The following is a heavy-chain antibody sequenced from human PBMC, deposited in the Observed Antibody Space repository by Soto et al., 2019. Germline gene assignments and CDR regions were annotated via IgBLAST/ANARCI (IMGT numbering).Heavy chain of an antibody. D-gene: IGHD6-13*01. CDR3: ARDPEYIAAAGSGYFDY. J-gene: IGHJ4*02. CDR1: GFTFSSYA. CDR2: ISYDGSNK. Sequence: PGGSLRLSCAASGFTFSSYAMHWVRQAPGKGLEWVAVISYDGSNKYYADSVKGRFTISRDNSKNTLYLQMNSLRAEDTAVYYCARDPEYIAAAGSGYFDYWGQGTLVTVSS. V-gene: IGHV3-30-3*01.